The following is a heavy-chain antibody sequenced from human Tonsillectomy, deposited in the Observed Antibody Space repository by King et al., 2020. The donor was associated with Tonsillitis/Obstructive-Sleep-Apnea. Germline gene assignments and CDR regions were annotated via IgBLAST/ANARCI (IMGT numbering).Heavy chain of an antibody. D-gene: IGHD2-2*01. CDR1: GGSFSGYY. V-gene: IGHV4-34*01. Sequence: VQLQQWGAGLLKPSETLSLTCAVYGGSFSGYYWSWIRQPPGKGLEWIGEINHSGSTNYNPSLKSRVTISVDTSKNQFSLKLSSVTAADTAVYYCARGYRRGTSSMFDPWGQGTLVTVSS. J-gene: IGHJ5*02. CDR2: INHSGST. CDR3: ARGYRRGTSSMFDP.